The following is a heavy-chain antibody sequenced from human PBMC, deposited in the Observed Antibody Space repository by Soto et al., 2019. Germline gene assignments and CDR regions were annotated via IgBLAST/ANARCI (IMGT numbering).Heavy chain of an antibody. J-gene: IGHJ4*02. D-gene: IGHD6-13*01. CDR2: ISAYNGNT. V-gene: IGHV1-18*01. CDR1: GYTFTSYG. CDR3: ASWSSSWYFDY. Sequence: QVQLVQSGAEVKKPGASVKVSCKASGYTFTSYGISWVRQAPGQGLEWMGWISAYNGNTNYAQKLQGRVTMTTDTSTSTAYVELMSRRSDDTAVYYCASWSSSWYFDYWGQGTPVTVSS.